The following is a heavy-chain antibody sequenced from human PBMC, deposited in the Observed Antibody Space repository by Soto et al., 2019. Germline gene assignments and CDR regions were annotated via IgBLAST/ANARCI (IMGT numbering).Heavy chain of an antibody. J-gene: IGHJ3*02. CDR2: INPNSGGT. Sequence: ASVKVSCKASGYTFTGYYMHWVRQAPGQGLEWMGWINPNSGGTNYAQKFQGWVTMTRDTSISTAYMELSRLRSDDTAVYYCARGAGPDYSGSYGAFDIWGQGTMVTVSS. CDR3: ARGAGPDYSGSYGAFDI. V-gene: IGHV1-2*04. CDR1: GYTFTGYY. D-gene: IGHD1-26*01.